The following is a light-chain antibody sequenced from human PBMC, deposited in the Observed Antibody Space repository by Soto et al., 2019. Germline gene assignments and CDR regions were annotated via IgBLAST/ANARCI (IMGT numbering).Light chain of an antibody. CDR3: QQDSSWPLT. J-gene: IGKJ4*01. CDR1: QSVSSN. V-gene: IGKV3-15*01. Sequence: EIVMTQSPATLSVSPGEVVTLSFRASQSVSSNLAWYQQRPGQAPRLLIYGASTRATGIPARFSGSGSGTEFTLTISSLQSEHLGVYYCQQDSSWPLTFGGGTKVDIK. CDR2: GAS.